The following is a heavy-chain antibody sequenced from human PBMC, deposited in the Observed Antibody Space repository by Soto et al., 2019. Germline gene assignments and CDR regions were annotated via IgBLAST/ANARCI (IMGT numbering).Heavy chain of an antibody. CDR1: GGSISSGDYY. V-gene: IGHV4-30-4*01. D-gene: IGHD3-3*01. CDR2: IYYSGST. Sequence: PSETLSLTCTVSGGSISSGDYYWSWIRQPPGKGLEWIGYIYYSGSTYYNPSLKSRVTISVDTSKNQFSLKLSSVTAADTAVYYCARDRRFLEWPTGQFDYWGQGTLVTVSS. CDR3: ARDRRFLEWPTGQFDY. J-gene: IGHJ4*02.